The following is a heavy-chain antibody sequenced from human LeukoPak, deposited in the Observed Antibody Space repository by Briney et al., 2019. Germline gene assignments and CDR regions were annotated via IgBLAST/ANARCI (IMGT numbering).Heavy chain of an antibody. CDR2: INTSGGTT. CDR1: GYIFTSYS. J-gene: IGHJ4*02. Sequence: ASVKVSCKASGYIFTSYSMHWVRRATGQGLEWMGIINTSGGTTNYAQKFQGRVTMTRDTSTSTVYMDLSSLRSEDTAMYYCARDLSHRYYHSTGYAFDYWGQGTLVTVSS. CDR3: ARDLSHRYYHSTGYAFDY. D-gene: IGHD3-22*01. V-gene: IGHV1-46*01.